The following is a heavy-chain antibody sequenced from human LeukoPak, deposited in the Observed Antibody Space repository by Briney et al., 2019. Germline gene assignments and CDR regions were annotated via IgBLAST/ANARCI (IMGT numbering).Heavy chain of an antibody. D-gene: IGHD3-10*01. CDR1: GYTFPSFG. V-gene: IGHV1-18*01. Sequence: GASVKVSCKASGYTFPSFGTNWVRQAPGQGLEWMGWISGYNGNTNHAQKLQGRVTMTTDTSTSTAYMELRSLRSDDTAVYYCARGRYFFGSGSYYPEGMDVWGQGTTVTVSS. CDR2: ISGYNGNT. J-gene: IGHJ6*02. CDR3: ARGRYFFGSGSYYPEGMDV.